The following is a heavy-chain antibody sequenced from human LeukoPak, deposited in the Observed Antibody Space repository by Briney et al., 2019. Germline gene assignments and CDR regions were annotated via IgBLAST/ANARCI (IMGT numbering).Heavy chain of an antibody. J-gene: IGHJ5*02. Sequence: ASVKVSCKASGYTFTSYDISWVRQATGQGLEWMGWMNPNSGNTGYAQKFQGRVTITRNTSISTAYMDLSSLRSEDTAVYYCARDLGQSWFDPWGQGTLVTVSS. CDR1: GYTFTSYD. CDR3: ARDLGQSWFDP. D-gene: IGHD3/OR15-3a*01. CDR2: MNPNSGNT. V-gene: IGHV1-8*03.